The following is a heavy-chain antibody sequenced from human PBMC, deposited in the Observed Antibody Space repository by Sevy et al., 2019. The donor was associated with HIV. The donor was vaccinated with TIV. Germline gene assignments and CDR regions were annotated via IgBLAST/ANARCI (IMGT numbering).Heavy chain of an antibody. CDR3: ASVTTIFGVVIQPYYFDN. CDR2: IYYSGNT. D-gene: IGHD3-3*01. V-gene: IGHV4-31*01. CDR1: GGSISSDGYY. Sequence: SETLSLTCTVSGGSISSDGYYWSWIRQHPGKGLEWIGYIYYSGNTYYNPSLKSHITISIDTSKNQFSLKLSSVTAADTAVYYCASVTTIFGVVIQPYYFDNWGQGTLVTVSS. J-gene: IGHJ4*02.